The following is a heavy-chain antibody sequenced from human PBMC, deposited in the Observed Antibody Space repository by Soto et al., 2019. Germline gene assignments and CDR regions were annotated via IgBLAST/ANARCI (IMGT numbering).Heavy chain of an antibody. Sequence: PSETLSLTCTVSGGSISSSSYYWGWIRQPPGKGLEWIGSIYYSGSTYYNPSLKSRVTISVDTSKNQFSLKLSSVTAADTAVYYCASSSAYYDFWSGYSSWFDPWGQGTLVT. CDR2: IYYSGST. D-gene: IGHD3-3*01. V-gene: IGHV4-39*01. J-gene: IGHJ5*02. CDR1: GGSISSSSYY. CDR3: ASSSAYYDFWSGYSSWFDP.